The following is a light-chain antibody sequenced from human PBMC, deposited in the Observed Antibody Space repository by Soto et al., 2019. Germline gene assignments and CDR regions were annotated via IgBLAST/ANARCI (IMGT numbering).Light chain of an antibody. CDR2: AAS. CDR3: QQYYSYPPIT. V-gene: IGKV1-8*01. Sequence: AIRMTHSPSSFSASTGDRVTITCRASQGISSYLAWYQQKPGKAPKLLIYAASTLQSGVPSRFSGSGSGTDFTLTISCLQSEDFATYYCQQYYSYPPITFGQGTRLEI. CDR1: QGISSY. J-gene: IGKJ5*01.